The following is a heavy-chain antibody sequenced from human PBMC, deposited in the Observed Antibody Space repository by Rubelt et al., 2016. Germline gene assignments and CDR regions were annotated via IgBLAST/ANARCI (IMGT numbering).Heavy chain of an antibody. Sequence: QVQLQQWGAGLLKPSETLSLTCAVYGGSFSGYYWSWIRQPPGKGLEWIGEINHSGSTNYNPSLKSRVTRSVDTSKNQFSLKLSSVTAADTAVYYCARESLGGVGGDYWGQGTLVTVSS. CDR2: INHSGST. D-gene: IGHD1-26*01. CDR3: ARESLGGVGGDY. J-gene: IGHJ4*02. CDR1: GGSFSGYY. V-gene: IGHV4-34*01.